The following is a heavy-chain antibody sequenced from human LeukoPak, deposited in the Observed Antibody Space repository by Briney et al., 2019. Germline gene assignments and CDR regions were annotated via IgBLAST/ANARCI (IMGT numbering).Heavy chain of an antibody. CDR2: MNGEGTTI. CDR1: GLTFRTTW. CDR3: ATARNFRFEY. J-gene: IGHJ4*02. Sequence: GGSLRLSCATSGLTFRTTWMHWVRQAPGKGLMWASRMNGEGTTIDYADSVKGRFTVSRDYAKNTLFLQMNNLRTEDTALYFCATARNFRFEYWGQGSLVIVSA. D-gene: IGHD1-7*01. V-gene: IGHV3-74*01.